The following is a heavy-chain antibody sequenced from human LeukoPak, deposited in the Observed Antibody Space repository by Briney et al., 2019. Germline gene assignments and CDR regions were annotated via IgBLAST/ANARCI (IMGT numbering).Heavy chain of an antibody. CDR3: ARDRPRQWLVFDY. CDR2: INPNSGGT. V-gene: IGHV1-2*02. CDR1: GYTFTGYY. J-gene: IGHJ4*02. Sequence: EASVKVSCKASGYTFTGYYMHWVRQAPGQGLEWMGWINPNSGGTNYAQKFQGRVTMTRDTSISTAYMELSRLRSDDTAVYYCARDRPRQWLVFDYWGQGTLVTVSS. D-gene: IGHD6-19*01.